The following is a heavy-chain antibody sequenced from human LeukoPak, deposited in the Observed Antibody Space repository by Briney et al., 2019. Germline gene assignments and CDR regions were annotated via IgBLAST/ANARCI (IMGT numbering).Heavy chain of an antibody. V-gene: IGHV3-23*01. Sequence: GGSLRLSCAASGFTFSSFAMTWVRQAPGKGLEWVSTVSGSVGRTDYADSVKGRFTISRDNLKNTLYLQMNGLRAEDTAVYYCAKNRGHCVDGVCHNYYYMDVWGRGTTVTVSS. CDR1: GFTFSSFA. CDR2: VSGSVGRT. D-gene: IGHD2-8*02. J-gene: IGHJ6*03. CDR3: AKNRGHCVDGVCHNYYYMDV.